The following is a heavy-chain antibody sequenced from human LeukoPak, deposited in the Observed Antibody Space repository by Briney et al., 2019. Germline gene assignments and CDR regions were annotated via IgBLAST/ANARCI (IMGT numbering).Heavy chain of an antibody. CDR3: ANGVTDSSGYYSVYFDY. CDR1: GGTFNSYA. D-gene: IGHD3-22*01. Sequence: ASVKVSCKASGGTFNSYAISWVRQAPGQGLEWMGRIIPIFGTANYAQKFQGRVTITTDESTSTAYMELSSLRSEDTAVYYCANGVTDSSGYYSVYFDYWGQGTLVTVSS. CDR2: IIPIFGTA. J-gene: IGHJ4*02. V-gene: IGHV1-69*05.